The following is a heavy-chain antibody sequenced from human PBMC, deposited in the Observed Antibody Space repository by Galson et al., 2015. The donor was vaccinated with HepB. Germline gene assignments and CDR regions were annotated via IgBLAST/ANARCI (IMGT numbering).Heavy chain of an antibody. D-gene: IGHD4-17*01. J-gene: IGHJ6*02. CDR1: GFSFSRYG. V-gene: IGHV3-33*03. CDR2: IWYDGGNK. Sequence: SLRLSCAASGFSFSRYGMHWVRQTPGKGLEWVAVIWYDGGNKYYADSVRGRFTISRDNSKNTVDLQMNNLRAEDTAVYYCAKQYGDFSIYYYFHGLDVWGQGTTVTVSS. CDR3: AKQYGDFSIYYYFHGLDV.